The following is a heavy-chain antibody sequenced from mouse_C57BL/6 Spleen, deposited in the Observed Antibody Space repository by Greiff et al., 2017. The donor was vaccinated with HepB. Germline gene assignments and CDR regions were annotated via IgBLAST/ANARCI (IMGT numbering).Heavy chain of an antibody. Sequence: EVKLVESGGGLVKPGGSLKLSCAASGFTFSDYGMHWVRQAPEKGLEWVAYISSGSSTIYYADTVKGRFTISRDNAKNTLFLQMTSLRSEDTAMYYCARNYYDYERYFDVWGTGTTVTVSS. J-gene: IGHJ1*03. V-gene: IGHV5-17*01. CDR3: ARNYYDYERYFDV. D-gene: IGHD2-4*01. CDR2: ISSGSSTI. CDR1: GFTFSDYG.